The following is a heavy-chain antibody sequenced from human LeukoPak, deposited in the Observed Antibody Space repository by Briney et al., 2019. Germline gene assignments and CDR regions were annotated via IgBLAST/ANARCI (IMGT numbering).Heavy chain of an antibody. J-gene: IGHJ4*02. D-gene: IGHD6-19*01. V-gene: IGHV1-2*02. CDR1: GYTFTGYY. Sequence: GASVKVSCKASGYTFTGYYMHWVRQAPGQGPEWMGWINPNSGDTNYAQKFQGRVTMTRDTSISTAYMELSRLRSDDTAVYYCARALGSSGWYFYSYFDYWGQGTLVTVSS. CDR3: ARALGSSGWYFYSYFDY. CDR2: INPNSGDT.